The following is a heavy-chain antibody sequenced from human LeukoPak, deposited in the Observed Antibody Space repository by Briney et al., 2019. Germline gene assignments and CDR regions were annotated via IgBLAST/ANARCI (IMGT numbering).Heavy chain of an antibody. J-gene: IGHJ4*02. CDR1: RGSSNSDY. Sequence: SETLSLTCTVSRGSSNSDYWSWIRQPPGKGLEWIGCVSYSGSTDYHPSLESQVTILVDTSKNQFSLRLTSVTAADTAVYYCARHTSSSQWSFEDWGQGTLVTVSS. CDR2: VSYSGST. CDR3: ARHTSSSQWSFED. D-gene: IGHD2-2*01. V-gene: IGHV4-59*08.